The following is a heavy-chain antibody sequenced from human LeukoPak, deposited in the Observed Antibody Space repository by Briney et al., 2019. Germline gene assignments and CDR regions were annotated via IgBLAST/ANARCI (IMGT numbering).Heavy chain of an antibody. J-gene: IGHJ4*02. D-gene: IGHD3-22*01. V-gene: IGHV1-69*13. CDR1: GGTFSSYA. CDR2: IIPIFGTA. CDR3: ARPAYYYDSSGYYYSKHFDY. Sequence: SVKVSCKASGGTFSSYAISWVRQAPGQGLEWMGGIIPIFGTANYAQKFQGRVTITADESTSTAYMELSSLRSDDTAVYYCARPAYYYDSSGYYYSKHFDYWGQETLVTVSS.